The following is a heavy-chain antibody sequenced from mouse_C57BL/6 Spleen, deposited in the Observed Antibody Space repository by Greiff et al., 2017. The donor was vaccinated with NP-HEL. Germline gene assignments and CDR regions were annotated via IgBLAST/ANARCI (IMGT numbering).Heavy chain of an antibody. CDR2: ISYDGSN. V-gene: IGHV3-6*01. CDR3: ARALMSLYAMDY. CDR1: GYSITSGYY. Sequence: VQLQQSGPGLVKPSQSLSLTCSVTGYSITSGYYWNWIRQFPGNKLEWMGYISYDGSNNYNPSLKNRISITRDTSKNQFFLKLNSVTTEDTATYYCARALMSLYAMDYWGQGTSVTVSS. J-gene: IGHJ4*01. D-gene: IGHD2-3*01.